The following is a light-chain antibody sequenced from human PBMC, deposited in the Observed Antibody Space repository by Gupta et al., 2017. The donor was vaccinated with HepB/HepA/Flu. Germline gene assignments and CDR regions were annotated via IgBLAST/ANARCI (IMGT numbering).Light chain of an antibody. Sequence: DIVMTHAPDSLPVSLGGRTPINCKSSQSVLYSSNNKNDLTWYQQKPGQPPKLLIYWASTRESGVPDRFSGRGSGTDFTLTISSLQAEDVAVYYCHQYYSSPWTFGQGTKVEMK. CDR1: QSVLYSSNNKND. J-gene: IGKJ1*01. CDR3: HQYYSSPWT. CDR2: WAS. V-gene: IGKV4-1*01.